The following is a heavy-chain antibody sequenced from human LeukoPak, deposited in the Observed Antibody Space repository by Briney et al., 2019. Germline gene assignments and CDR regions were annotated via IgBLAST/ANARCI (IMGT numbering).Heavy chain of an antibody. Sequence: SETLSLTCTVSGGSMSSYCGSWLRQPPGKGVEWLGYIYYSGSTNYNPSLKSRVTISVDTSKNQFSLKLSSVTAADTAVYYCAREGSGSYYSRSAGMDVWGQGTTVTVSS. V-gene: IGHV4-59*01. D-gene: IGHD3-10*01. J-gene: IGHJ6*02. CDR1: GGSMSSYC. CDR3: AREGSGSYYSRSAGMDV. CDR2: IYYSGST.